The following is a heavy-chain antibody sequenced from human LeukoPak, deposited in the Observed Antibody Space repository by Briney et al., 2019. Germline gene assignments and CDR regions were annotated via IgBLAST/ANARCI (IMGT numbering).Heavy chain of an antibody. CDR2: ISGSGGGT. Sequence: PGGSLRLSCAASGFTFSSYAMSWVRQAPGKGLEWVSAISGSGGGTYHADSVKGRFTISRDNSKNTLYLQMNSLRAEDTAVYYCAKVVPAAITTVYYYYYYMDVWGKGTTVTVSS. CDR3: AKVVPAAITTVYYYYYYMDV. J-gene: IGHJ6*03. D-gene: IGHD2-2*02. CDR1: GFTFSSYA. V-gene: IGHV3-23*01.